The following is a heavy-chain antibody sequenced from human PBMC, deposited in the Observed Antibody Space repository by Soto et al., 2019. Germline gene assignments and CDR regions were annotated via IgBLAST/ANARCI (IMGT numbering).Heavy chain of an antibody. CDR1: GFIFSSYA. J-gene: IGHJ6*02. Sequence: QVRLVESGGGVVQPARSLRLSCAASGFIFSSYAMHWVRQAPGKGLEWVAAISYDGNKTYHADSVKGRFTISRDNSKNTLYLQMNSLRSEDTAVYYCAKVSSTMIAVIHGLGMDVWGQGTTVTVSS. V-gene: IGHV3-30-3*01. CDR2: ISYDGNKT. CDR3: AKVSSTMIAVIHGLGMDV. D-gene: IGHD3-22*01.